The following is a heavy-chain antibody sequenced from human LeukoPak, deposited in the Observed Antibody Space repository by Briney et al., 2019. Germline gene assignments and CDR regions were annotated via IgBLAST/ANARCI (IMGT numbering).Heavy chain of an antibody. CDR2: IYPGDSDT. V-gene: IGHV5-51*01. CDR3: ARQGYSYGSPRY. CDR1: GYPFTSYW. D-gene: IGHD5-18*01. Sequence: GESLKISWKGSGYPFTSYWIGWVRQMPGKGLEWMGIIYPGDSDTRYSPSFQGQVTISADKSISTASLQWSSLKASDTALYYCARQGYSYGSPRYWGPGTLVTVSS. J-gene: IGHJ4*02.